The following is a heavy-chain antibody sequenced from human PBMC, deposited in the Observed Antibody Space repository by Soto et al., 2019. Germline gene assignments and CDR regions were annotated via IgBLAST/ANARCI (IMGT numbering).Heavy chain of an antibody. CDR1: GFTFSHYY. Sequence: GGSLRLSCAASGFTFSHYYMSWIRQAPGKGLEWVSYINGGGTTIYYADSVKGRFTLSRDNAKNSLYLQMNSLRAEDTAVYYCARDSPTTYFDYWGQGTLVTVSS. J-gene: IGHJ4*02. D-gene: IGHD5-12*01. CDR3: ARDSPTTYFDY. CDR2: INGGGTTI. V-gene: IGHV3-11*01.